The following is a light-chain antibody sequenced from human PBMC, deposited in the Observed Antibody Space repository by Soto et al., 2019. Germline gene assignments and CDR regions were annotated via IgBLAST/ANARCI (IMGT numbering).Light chain of an antibody. J-gene: IGKJ1*01. Sequence: DIQMTPSPSSLSASVGDRVIITCRASQGVSTSLAWFQQKPGKVPKLLIYHASSLQSGVPSRFSGSGSGTDFTLTISSLQPEDAATYYCQKYNTVPVIFGQGTKVEIK. CDR2: HAS. CDR1: QGVSTS. CDR3: QKYNTVPVI. V-gene: IGKV1-27*01.